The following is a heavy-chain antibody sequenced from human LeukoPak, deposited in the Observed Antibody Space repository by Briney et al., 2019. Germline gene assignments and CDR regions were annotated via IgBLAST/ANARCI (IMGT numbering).Heavy chain of an antibody. D-gene: IGHD3-22*01. CDR2: IYTSGST. Sequence: SETLSLTCTVSGGSISSYYWSWIRQPAGKGLEWIGRIYTSGSTNYNPSLKSRVTMSVDTSKNQFSLKLSSVTAADTAVYYCASRRSSGASRYYYYGMDVWGQGTTVTVSS. V-gene: IGHV4-4*07. CDR3: ASRRSSGASRYYYYGMDV. J-gene: IGHJ6*02. CDR1: GGSISSYY.